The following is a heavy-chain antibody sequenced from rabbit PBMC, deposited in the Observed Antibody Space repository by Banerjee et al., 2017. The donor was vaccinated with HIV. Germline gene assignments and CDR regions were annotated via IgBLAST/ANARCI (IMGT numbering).Heavy chain of an antibody. CDR3: ARAYSDRGSYWKL. V-gene: IGHV1S47*01. CDR2: TYTGDGAT. Sequence: ELVESGGGLVQPGESLKLSCKASGIDFSSYGMCWVRQAPGKGLEWIGCTYTGDGATWYASWVNGRFTISKTSSTSVTLQMTSLTAADTATYFCARAYSDRGSYWKLWGQGTLVTVS. J-gene: IGHJ4*01. D-gene: IGHD5-1*01. CDR1: GIDFSSYG.